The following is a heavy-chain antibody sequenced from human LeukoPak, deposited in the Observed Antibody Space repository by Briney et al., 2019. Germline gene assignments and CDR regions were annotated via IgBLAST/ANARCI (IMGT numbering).Heavy chain of an antibody. CDR3: ARLTWDLPPGGLYYNYYIDV. D-gene: IGHD1-26*01. CDR2: ISHSGGD. CDR1: GGSLSGYY. J-gene: IGHJ6*03. Sequence: SETLSRTCAVYGGSLSGYYWTWVRQPPGKGLEWVGEISHSGGDNYSPSLKSRVTISLDTSKNQFSLRLTSVTAADTAVYYCARLTWDLPPGGLYYNYYIDVWDKGATVTVSS. V-gene: IGHV4-34*01.